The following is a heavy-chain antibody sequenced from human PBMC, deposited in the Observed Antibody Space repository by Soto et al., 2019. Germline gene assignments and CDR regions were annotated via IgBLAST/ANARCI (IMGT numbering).Heavy chain of an antibody. CDR1: GFTFRNYG. Sequence: PGGSLRLSCEASGFTFRNYGMHWVRQTPVKGLEWVAGIQYDGIKKYYAESVKGRFTISRDNSKNTLYLEIDSLRAEDTAVYYCAKDMEVVGANRWGYDSWGQGTLVTVSS. J-gene: IGHJ5*01. D-gene: IGHD1-26*01. CDR3: AKDMEVVGANRWGYDS. V-gene: IGHV3-30*02. CDR2: IQYDGIKK.